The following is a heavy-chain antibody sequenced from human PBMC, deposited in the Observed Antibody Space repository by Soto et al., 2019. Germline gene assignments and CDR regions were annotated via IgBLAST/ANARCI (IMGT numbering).Heavy chain of an antibody. D-gene: IGHD3-22*01. V-gene: IGHV3-49*04. CDR2: IRSKAYGGTT. Sequence: RRLSCTASGFTFGDYAMSWVRQAPGKGLEWVGFIRSKAYGGTTEYAASVKGRFTISRDDSKSIAYLQMKSLKTEDTAVYYCTRDLKVTLDYYYYSSGYYYWGQGTLVTVYS. J-gene: IGHJ4*02. CDR1: GFTFGDYA. CDR3: TRDLKVTLDYYYYSSGYYY.